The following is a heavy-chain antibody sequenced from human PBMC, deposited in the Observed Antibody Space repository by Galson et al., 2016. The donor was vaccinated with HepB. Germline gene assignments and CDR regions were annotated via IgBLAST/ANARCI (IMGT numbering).Heavy chain of an antibody. CDR3: LSDTSGSYHIAY. Sequence: SLRLSCAASGFTFSNGWMSWVRQAPGKGLEWVGRIKSKADGGTTDYAAPVKGRFTISRDDSKRTLFLHMNSLKSEDTAVYYCLSDTSGSYHIAYWGQGTLVTVSS. CDR2: IKSKADGGTT. V-gene: IGHV3-15*01. J-gene: IGHJ4*02. CDR1: GFTFSNGW. D-gene: IGHD3-22*01.